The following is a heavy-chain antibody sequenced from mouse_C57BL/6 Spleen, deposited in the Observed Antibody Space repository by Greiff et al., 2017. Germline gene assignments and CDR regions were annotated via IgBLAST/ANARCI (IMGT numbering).Heavy chain of an antibody. D-gene: IGHD2-4*01. CDR1: GFNIKDDY. V-gene: IGHV14-4*01. Sequence: EVQLQQSGAELVRPGASVKLSCTASGFNIKDDYMHWVKQRPEQGLEWIGWIDPENGDTEYASKVQGKATITADTYSNTAYLQLSSLTSEDTAVYYCTTNYDERGYWGQGTTLTVSS. CDR2: IDPENGDT. J-gene: IGHJ2*01. CDR3: TTNYDERGY.